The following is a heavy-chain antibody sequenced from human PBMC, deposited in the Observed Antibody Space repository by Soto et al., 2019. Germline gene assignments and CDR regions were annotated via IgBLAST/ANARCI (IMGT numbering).Heavy chain of an antibody. CDR1: GDTFTNYD. Sequence: QVQLVQSGAEVKKPGASVKVSCKASGDTFTNYDIKWVRQATGQGLEWMGWMNPNSGNTGYAQKFQGRVTMTRTNSISTAYMELSSLRSEDTAVYYCARERGSYALDFWGQGTLVTVSS. D-gene: IGHD1-26*01. CDR3: ARERGSYALDF. J-gene: IGHJ4*02. CDR2: MNPNSGNT. V-gene: IGHV1-8*01.